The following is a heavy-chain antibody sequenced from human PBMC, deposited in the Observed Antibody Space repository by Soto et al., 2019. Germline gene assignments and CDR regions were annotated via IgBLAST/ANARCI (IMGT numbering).Heavy chain of an antibody. J-gene: IGHJ6*03. V-gene: IGHV5-51*01. CDR2: IYPGDSDT. Sequence: GESLKISCKGSGYSFTSYWIGWVRQMPGKGLEWMGIIYPGDSDTRYSPSFQGQVTISADKSISPAYLQWSSLKASDTAMYYCATHSETGERALDYYYMDVWGKGTTVTVSS. CDR1: GYSFTSYW. D-gene: IGHD7-27*01. CDR3: ATHSETGERALDYYYMDV.